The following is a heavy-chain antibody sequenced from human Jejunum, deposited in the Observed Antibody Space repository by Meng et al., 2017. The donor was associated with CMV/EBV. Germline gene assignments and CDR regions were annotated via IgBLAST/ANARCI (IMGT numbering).Heavy chain of an antibody. Sequence: FDNYGISWVRQAPGQGLEWMGWIDTNNGNTDSAQKFKGRLTMTSDTYTTTAYTELRSLRSDDTAVYYCTIDRRSRHSGDYYYFDYWGQGALVTVSS. D-gene: IGHD1-26*01. J-gene: IGHJ4*02. CDR1: FDNYG. V-gene: IGHV1-18*01. CDR2: IDTNNGNT. CDR3: TIDRRSRHSGDYYYFDY.